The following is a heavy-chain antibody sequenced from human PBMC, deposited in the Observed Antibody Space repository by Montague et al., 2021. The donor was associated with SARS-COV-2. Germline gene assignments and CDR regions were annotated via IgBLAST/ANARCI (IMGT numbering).Heavy chain of an antibody. J-gene: IGHJ6*02. Sequence: SETLSLTCAVYGGSFSGYYWSWIRQPPGKGLEWIGEINHSGSTNYNPSLKSRVTISVDTSKNQFSLKLSSVTVADTAVYYCARVRAVPAAMRIFSLGRSYYGMDVWGQGTTVTVSS. CDR2: INHSGST. CDR1: GGSFSGYY. D-gene: IGHD2-2*01. CDR3: ARVRAVPAAMRIFSLGRSYYGMDV. V-gene: IGHV4-34*01.